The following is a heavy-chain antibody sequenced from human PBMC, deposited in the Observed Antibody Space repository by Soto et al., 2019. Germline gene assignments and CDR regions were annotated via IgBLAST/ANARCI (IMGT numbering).Heavy chain of an antibody. Sequence: PGGSLRLSCAASGFTVSSNYMSWVRQAPGKGLEWVSVIYSGGSTYYADSVKGRFTISRDNSKNTLYLQMNSLRAEDTAVYYCARELLVGAHATQYYYGMDVWGQGTTVTVSS. J-gene: IGHJ6*02. CDR2: IYSGGST. CDR1: GFTVSSNY. V-gene: IGHV3-53*01. D-gene: IGHD1-26*01. CDR3: ARELLVGAHATQYYYGMDV.